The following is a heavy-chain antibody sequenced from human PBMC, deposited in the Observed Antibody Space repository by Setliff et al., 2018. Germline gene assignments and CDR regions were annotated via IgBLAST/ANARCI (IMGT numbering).Heavy chain of an antibody. D-gene: IGHD6-25*01. CDR2: IYPADSDP. CDR1: GYRFTNYW. Sequence: GESLKISCKGSGYRFTNYWIGWVRQMPGKGLELMGIIYPADSDPRYSPSFQGRVTISADKSINTAYLEWSSLQASDTAMYYCARRADGYNDFFDSWGQGTLVTVSS. J-gene: IGHJ4*02. CDR3: ARRADGYNDFFDS. V-gene: IGHV5-51*01.